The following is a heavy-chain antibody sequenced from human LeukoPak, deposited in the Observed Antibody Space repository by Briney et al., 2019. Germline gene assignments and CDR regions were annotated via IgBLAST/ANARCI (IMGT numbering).Heavy chain of an antibody. V-gene: IGHV1-46*01. Sequence: GASVKVSCKTSGYTFTTYYIHWIRQAPGQGLEWLGIINPSDGSTTYGHKFQGRVTMTRDMSASTVYMDLDSLRSEDTAVYYCARGLETGTFDYWGQGTLVTVSS. CDR1: GYTFTTYY. CDR2: INPSDGST. CDR3: ARGLETGTFDY. J-gene: IGHJ4*02. D-gene: IGHD1-1*01.